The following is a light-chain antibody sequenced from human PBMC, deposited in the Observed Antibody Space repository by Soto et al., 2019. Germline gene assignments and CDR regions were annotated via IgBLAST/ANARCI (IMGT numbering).Light chain of an antibody. Sequence: DRVTITFRASQSISSWLAWYQQRPGRAPKLLIYAASTLQSGVPSRFSGSGSGTDFTLTISNLQPEDFATYYCQHFYTTPPVTFGQGTRLEIK. CDR3: QHFYTTPPVT. CDR1: QSISSW. J-gene: IGKJ5*01. V-gene: IGKV1-39*01. CDR2: AAS.